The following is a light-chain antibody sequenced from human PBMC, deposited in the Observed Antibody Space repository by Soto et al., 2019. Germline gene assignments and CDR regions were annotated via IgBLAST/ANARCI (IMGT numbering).Light chain of an antibody. Sequence: QSVLTQPRSVSGSPGQSVTISCTGTSSDVGGYNYVSWYQQHPVKVPKLMIFDVTTRPSGVPDRFSGSKSGYTASLTIAGLQAEDEADYYCCSDAGRYSWVFGGGTKLTVL. CDR3: CSDAGRYSWV. CDR2: DVT. J-gene: IGLJ3*02. V-gene: IGLV2-11*01. CDR1: SSDVGGYNY.